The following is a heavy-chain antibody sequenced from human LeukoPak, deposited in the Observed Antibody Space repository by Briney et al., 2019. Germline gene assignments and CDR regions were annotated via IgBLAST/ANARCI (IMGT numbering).Heavy chain of an antibody. D-gene: IGHD3-22*01. V-gene: IGHV3-21*01. J-gene: IGHJ4*02. CDR1: GFTFSSYS. CDR3: NPYYYDSSGYYYDY. CDR2: ISSSSSYI. Sequence: PGGSLRLSCAASGFTFSSYSMNWLRQAPGKGLEGVPSISSSSSYIYYADSVKGRFTISRDNAKNSLYLQMNSLRAEDTAVYYCNPYYYDSSGYYYDYWGQGTLVTVSS.